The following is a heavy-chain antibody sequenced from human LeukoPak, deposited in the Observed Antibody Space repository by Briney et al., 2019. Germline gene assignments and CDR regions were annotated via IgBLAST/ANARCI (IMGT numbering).Heavy chain of an antibody. CDR3: ARGGLTDWYFDL. CDR1: GFTFSSYA. V-gene: IGHV3-30-3*01. CDR2: ISYDGSNK. D-gene: IGHD4-11*01. Sequence: PGGSLRLSCVASGFTFSSYAMHWVRQAPGKGLEWGAVISYDGSNKYYADSVKGRFTISRDNSKNTLYLQMNSLRAEDTAVYYCARGGLTDWYFDLWGRGTLVTVSS. J-gene: IGHJ2*01.